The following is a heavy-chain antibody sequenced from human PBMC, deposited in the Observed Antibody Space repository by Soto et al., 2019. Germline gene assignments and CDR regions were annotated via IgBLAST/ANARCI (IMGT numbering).Heavy chain of an antibody. D-gene: IGHD4-4*01. CDR2: IYYSGST. Sequence: SETLSLTCTVSCGSISSGGYYWSWIRQHPGRGLEWIGYIYYSGSTYYNPSLKSRVTISVDTSKNQFSLKLSSVTAADTAVYYCARAPTDYNLYYYYGMDVWGQGTTVTVSS. CDR3: ARAPTDYNLYYYYGMDV. CDR1: CGSISSGGYY. V-gene: IGHV4-31*03. J-gene: IGHJ6*02.